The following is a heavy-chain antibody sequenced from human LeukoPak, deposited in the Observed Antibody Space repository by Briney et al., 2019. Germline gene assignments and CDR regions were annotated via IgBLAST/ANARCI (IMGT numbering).Heavy chain of an antibody. CDR2: ISYDGSNK. D-gene: IGHD5-12*01. CDR3: ARGDIVATGYFDY. CDR1: GFTFSSYA. V-gene: IGHV3-30-3*01. J-gene: IGHJ4*02. Sequence: GGSLRPSCAASGFTFSSYAMHWVRQAPGKGLEWVAVISYDGSNKYYADSVKGRFTISRDNSKNTLYLQMNSLRAEDTAVYYCARGDIVATGYFDYWGQGTLVTVSS.